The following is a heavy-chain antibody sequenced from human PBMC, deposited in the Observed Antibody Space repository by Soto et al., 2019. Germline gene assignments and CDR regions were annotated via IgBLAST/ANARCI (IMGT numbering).Heavy chain of an antibody. CDR3: VRDYFGPGPY. CDR2: IKEDGTTT. J-gene: IGHJ6*02. V-gene: IGHV3-7*04. Sequence: HPGGSLRLSCVVSGFSLSGYWMSWVRQAPGKGLEWVANIKEDGTTTYYVDSVKGRFTISRDNAKNSLYLQMNSLRVEDTAVYYCVRDYFGPGPYWGQGTTVTVSS. D-gene: IGHD3-10*01. CDR1: GFSLSGYW.